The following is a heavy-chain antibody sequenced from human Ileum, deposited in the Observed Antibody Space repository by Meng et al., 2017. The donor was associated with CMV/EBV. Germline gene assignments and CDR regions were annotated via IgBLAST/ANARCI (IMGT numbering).Heavy chain of an antibody. CDR2: IYDSGDT. Sequence: SETLSLTCTFSGSSISSSTYYWAWIRQTPGKGPQWIGSIYDSGDTFYNPSLKSRVTISIDPSKNQFPLKLRSVTAADTAVYFCARVTGDCGGGACYEDWYRFKYCGMDVWGPGTTVTVSS. CDR3: ARVTGDCGGGACYEDWYRFKYCGMDV. CDR1: GSSISSSTYY. D-gene: IGHD2-15*01. V-gene: IGHV4-39*06. J-gene: IGHJ6*02.